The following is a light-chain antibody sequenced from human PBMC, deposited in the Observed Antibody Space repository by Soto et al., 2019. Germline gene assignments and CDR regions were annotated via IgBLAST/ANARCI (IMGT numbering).Light chain of an antibody. J-gene: IGKJ5*01. CDR3: QQYNNWPIT. Sequence: EIVMTQSPVTLSVSPGEGASLSCRASQSVRSKLVWYQQIPGQPPRLLMYDASTRATGIPARFSGSGSGTEFTLTISRLQSEDFAVYYCQQYNNWPITFGQGTRLEIK. V-gene: IGKV3-15*01. CDR1: QSVRSK. CDR2: DAS.